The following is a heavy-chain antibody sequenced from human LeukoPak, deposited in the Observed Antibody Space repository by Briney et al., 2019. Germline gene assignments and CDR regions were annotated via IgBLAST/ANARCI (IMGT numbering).Heavy chain of an antibody. D-gene: IGHD2-15*01. CDR1: GFTFSSYG. CDR2: ISYDGSNK. V-gene: IGHV3-30*18. J-gene: IGHJ6*02. CDR3: AKVQNIVVVVDYYYGMDV. Sequence: GGSLRLSCAASGFTFSSYGMHWVRQGPSKGLEWVAVISYDGSNKYYADSVKGRFTISRDNSKNTLYLQMNSLRAEDTAVYYCAKVQNIVVVVDYYYGMDVWGQGTTVTFSS.